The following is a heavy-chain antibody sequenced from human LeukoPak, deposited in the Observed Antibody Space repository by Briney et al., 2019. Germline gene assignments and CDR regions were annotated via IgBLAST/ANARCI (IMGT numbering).Heavy chain of an antibody. J-gene: IGHJ1*01. Sequence: PGGSLRLSCAASGFIYPNAWMHWVGQAPGKGLEWVGRIKNKNSGRTTNYIAPVKGRFTISRDDSRHTLYLEMDSLKTDDTAIYYCVTDWGLGPDYFNYWGQGTLVTVSS. CDR2: IKNKNSGRTT. CDR3: VTDWGLGPDYFNY. V-gene: IGHV3-15*01. CDR1: GFIYPNAW. D-gene: IGHD5-12*01.